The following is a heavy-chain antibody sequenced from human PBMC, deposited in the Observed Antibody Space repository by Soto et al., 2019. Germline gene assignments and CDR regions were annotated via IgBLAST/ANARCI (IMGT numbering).Heavy chain of an antibody. CDR2: IYYSGST. J-gene: IGHJ5*02. CDR1: GGSISSGGYY. D-gene: IGHD3-22*01. Sequence: QVQLQESGPGLVKPSQTLSLTCTVSGGSISSGGYYWSWIRQHPGKGLEWIGYIYYSGSTYYNPSLESRVTISVDTSKNQFSLKLSSVTAADTAVYYCAREGYYDSSGYTWFDPWGQGTLVTVSS. V-gene: IGHV4-31*03. CDR3: AREGYYDSSGYTWFDP.